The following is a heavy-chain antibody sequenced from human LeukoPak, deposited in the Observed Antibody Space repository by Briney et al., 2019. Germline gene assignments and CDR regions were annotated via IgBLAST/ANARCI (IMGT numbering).Heavy chain of an antibody. J-gene: IGHJ4*02. CDR2: IKIDGITT. D-gene: IGHD3-16*01. CDR1: GFTFSGYW. CDR3: ARVKMITFGGVSYYYFDY. V-gene: IGHV3-74*01. Sequence: TGGSLRLSCAASGFTFSGYWMDRVRQAPGQGLVWVSRIKIDGITTSYADSVKGRFTISRDNAKNTLFLQMNSLRAEDTAVYYCARVKMITFGGVSYYYFDYWGQGTLVTVSS.